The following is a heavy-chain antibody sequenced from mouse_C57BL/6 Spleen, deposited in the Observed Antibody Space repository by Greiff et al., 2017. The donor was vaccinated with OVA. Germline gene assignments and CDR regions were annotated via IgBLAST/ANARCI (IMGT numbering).Heavy chain of an antibody. D-gene: IGHD4-1*02. J-gene: IGHJ1*03. V-gene: IGHV6-3*01. Sequence: DVMLVESGGGLVQPGGSMKLSCVASGFTFSNYWMNWVRQSPEKGLQWVAQIRLKSDNYATHYAETVKGRFTISRDDTNSSVYLQMTNLRAADTGIYYCTAQLGNWYFDVWGTGTTVTVSS. CDR3: TAQLGNWYFDV. CDR2: IRLKSDNYAT. CDR1: GFTFSNYW.